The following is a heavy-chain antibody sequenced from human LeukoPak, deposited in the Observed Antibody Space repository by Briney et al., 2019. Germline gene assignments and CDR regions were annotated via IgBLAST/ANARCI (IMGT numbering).Heavy chain of an antibody. V-gene: IGHV3-23*01. CDR3: AIMHPYDGGSGYWGQ. D-gene: IGHD3-3*01. CDR2: ISTSGGSS. CDR1: GFTFGSYA. Sequence: GGSLRLSCAASGFTFGSYAMSWVRQAPGKELEWVSGISTSGGSSSYADSVKGRFTISRDNPRNTLYMEMNSLRAEDTALYYCAIMHPYDGGSGYWGQWGQGTLVTVSS. J-gene: IGHJ4*02.